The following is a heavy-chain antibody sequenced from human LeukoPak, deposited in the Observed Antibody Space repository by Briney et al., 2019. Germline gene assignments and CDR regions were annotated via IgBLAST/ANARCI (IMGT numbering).Heavy chain of an antibody. CDR2: IYYSGST. CDR1: GGSISSSSYY. V-gene: IGHV4-39*01. CDR3: ARRVMSSSSYFDY. J-gene: IGHJ4*02. D-gene: IGHD6-6*01. Sequence: SETLSLTCTVSGGSISSSSYYWGWIRQPPGQGLEWIGSIYYSGSTYYNPSLKSRVTISVDTSKNQFSLKLSSVTAADTAVHYCARRVMSSSSYFDYWGQGTLVTVSS.